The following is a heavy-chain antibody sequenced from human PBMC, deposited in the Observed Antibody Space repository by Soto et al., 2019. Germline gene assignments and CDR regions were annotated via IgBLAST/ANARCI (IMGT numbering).Heavy chain of an antibody. V-gene: IGHV3-33*01. CDR3: ARDLLSGNYYVMDV. Sequence: PGRPLRLSCAASGFTFSNYGMHWVRQAPGKVLEWVAVIWYDGSNKYYADSVKVRFTISRDNSKNTLYLQMNSLRGEDKVVYYCARDLLSGNYYVMDVWGQGTTVTVPS. CDR1: GFTFSNYG. CDR2: IWYDGSNK. J-gene: IGHJ6*02. D-gene: IGHD1-1*01.